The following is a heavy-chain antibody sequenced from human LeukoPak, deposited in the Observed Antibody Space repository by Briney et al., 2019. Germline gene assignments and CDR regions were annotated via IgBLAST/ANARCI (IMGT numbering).Heavy chain of an antibody. CDR3: ASSKAPYCTNGVCPPEQNNWFDP. CDR2: IIPIFGTA. D-gene: IGHD2-8*01. V-gene: IGHV1-69*05. CDR1: GGTSSSYA. J-gene: IGHJ5*02. Sequence: SVKVSCKASGGTSSSYAISWVRQAPGQGLEWMGGIIPIFGTANYAQKFQGRVTITTDESTSTAYMELSRLRSEDTAVYYCASSKAPYCTNGVCPPEQNNWFDPWGQGTLVTVSS.